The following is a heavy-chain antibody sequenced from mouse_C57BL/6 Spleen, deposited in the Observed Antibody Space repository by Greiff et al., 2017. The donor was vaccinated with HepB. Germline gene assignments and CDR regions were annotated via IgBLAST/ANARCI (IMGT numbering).Heavy chain of an antibody. V-gene: IGHV14-1*01. CDR2: IGPEDGDT. CDR1: GFNIKDYY. Sequence: EVQLQESGAELVRPGDSVKLSCTASGFNIKDYYMHWVKQWPEQGLEWIGRIGPEDGDTEYAPKFQGKATMTEDTSSNTSYMQHSSLTSEDTADYYGTTTSYYFDYWGQGTTLTVSS. CDR3: TTTSYYFDY. J-gene: IGHJ2*01.